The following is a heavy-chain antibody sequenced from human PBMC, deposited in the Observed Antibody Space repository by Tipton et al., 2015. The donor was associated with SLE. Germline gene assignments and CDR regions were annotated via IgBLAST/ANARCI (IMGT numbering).Heavy chain of an antibody. Sequence: QLVQSGAEVKKPGSSVKVSCEASGGPFLSHAISWVRQAPGQGLEWMGGIIPVFGTPQFAQKFQGRITITTDESTSSAYMELSSLRSEDTAIYFCARGYTTVAYFDYWGQGTLVTVSS. CDR1: GGPFLSHA. CDR2: IIPVFGTP. CDR3: ARGYTTVAYFDY. D-gene: IGHD4-23*01. J-gene: IGHJ4*02. V-gene: IGHV1-69*05.